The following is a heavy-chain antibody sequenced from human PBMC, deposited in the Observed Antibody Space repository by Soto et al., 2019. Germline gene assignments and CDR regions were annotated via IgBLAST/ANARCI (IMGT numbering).Heavy chain of an antibody. CDR1: GFTVSSHY. V-gene: IGHV3-53*01. CDR2: IYSGGGI. J-gene: IGHJ3*02. Sequence: GGSLRLSCAASGFTVSSHYISWVRQAPGKGLEWVSVIYSGGGIYYADSVMGRFTISRDNSKNTVYLQMNSLRAEDTAVYYCAKDMPCKIWGQGTMVTVPS. D-gene: IGHD2-2*01. CDR3: AKDMPCKI.